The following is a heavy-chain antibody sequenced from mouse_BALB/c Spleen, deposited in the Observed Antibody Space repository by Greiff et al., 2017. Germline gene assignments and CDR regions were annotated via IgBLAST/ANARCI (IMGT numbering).Heavy chain of an antibody. D-gene: IGHD1-1*01. CDR1: GFTFSSFG. V-gene: IGHV5-17*02. J-gene: IGHJ1*01. CDR2: ISSGSSTI. CDR3: ARWSTTEGYFDV. Sequence: EVKVVESGVGLVQPGGSRKLSCAASGFTFSSFGMHWVRQAPEKGLEWVAYISSGSSTIYYADTVKGRFTISRDNPKNTLFLQMTSLRSEDTAMYYCARWSTTEGYFDVWGAGTTVTVSS.